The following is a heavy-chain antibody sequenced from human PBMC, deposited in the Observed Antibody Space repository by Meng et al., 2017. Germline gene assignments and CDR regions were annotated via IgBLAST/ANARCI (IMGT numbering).Heavy chain of an antibody. CDR1: VFTFSSYA. CDR3: AKSVWVVTATFDY. D-gene: IGHD2-21*02. CDR2: ITYDGRNK. Sequence: ASGGVEVQPWWSVELYCDGSVFTFSSYARHWVRQAPGKGREWVAVITYDGRNKYYADSVKGRFTISRDNSKNTLYLQMNSLRAEDTAVYYCAKSVWVVTATFDYWGQGTLVTVSS. V-gene: IGHV3-30*07. J-gene: IGHJ4*02.